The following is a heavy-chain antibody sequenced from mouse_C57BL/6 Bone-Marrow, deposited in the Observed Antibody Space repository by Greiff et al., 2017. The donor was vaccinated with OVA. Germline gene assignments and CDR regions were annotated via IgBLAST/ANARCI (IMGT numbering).Heavy chain of an antibody. J-gene: IGHJ3*01. CDR2: IYPRSGNT. V-gene: IGHV1-81*01. CDR1: GYTFTSYG. Sequence: LVESGAELARPGASVKLSCKASGYTFTSYGISWVKQRTGQGLEWIGEIYPRSGNTYYNEKFKGKATLTADKSSSTAYMELRSLTSEDSAVYLGANYYGSSWFAYWGQGTLVTVSA. CDR3: ANYYGSSWFAY. D-gene: IGHD1-1*01.